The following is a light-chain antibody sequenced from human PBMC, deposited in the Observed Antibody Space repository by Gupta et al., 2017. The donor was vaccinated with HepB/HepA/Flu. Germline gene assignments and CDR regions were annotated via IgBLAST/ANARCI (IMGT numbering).Light chain of an antibody. Sequence: DIVMTTSPDSLPVSPGERATTNCKYSKSGLESSNKKNYLAWYQQKPGQPPKELMYWASTRESGVPDRFSGSGSGTDFTLTISNLQAEDVAVYYCQQYLSAPLTFGGGTRVEIK. V-gene: IGKV4-1*01. CDR2: WAS. CDR1: KSGLESSNKKNY. J-gene: IGKJ4*01. CDR3: QQYLSAPLT.